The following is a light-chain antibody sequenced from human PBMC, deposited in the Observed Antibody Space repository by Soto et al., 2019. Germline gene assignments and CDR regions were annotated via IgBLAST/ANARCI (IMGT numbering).Light chain of an antibody. CDR3: ASWHNSLRGVV. CDR1: VGTIAPNS. Sequence: QSALTQPPSVSAAPGQTVTIPCNGRVGTIAPNSVSWYQQILGIAPKLLIFDNSKRPSGIPDRFSGSKSGGSATLTIAGLQTGDEGDYFCASWHNSLRGVVFGGGTKVTVL. CDR2: DNS. V-gene: IGLV1-51*01. J-gene: IGLJ2*01.